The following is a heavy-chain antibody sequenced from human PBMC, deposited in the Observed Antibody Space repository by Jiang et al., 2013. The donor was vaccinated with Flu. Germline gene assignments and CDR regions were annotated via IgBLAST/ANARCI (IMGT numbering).Heavy chain of an antibody. CDR3: ARAGPYSSSWYILNAFDI. D-gene: IGHD6-13*01. CDR2: IYTSGST. CDR1: GGSISSYY. V-gene: IGHV4-4*07. Sequence: PGLVKPSETLSLTCTVSGGSISSYYWSWIRQPAGKGLEWIGRIYTSGSTNYNPSLKSRVTMSVDTSKNQFSLKLSSVTAADTAVYYCARAGPYSSSWYILNAFDIWGQGTMVTVSS. J-gene: IGHJ3*02.